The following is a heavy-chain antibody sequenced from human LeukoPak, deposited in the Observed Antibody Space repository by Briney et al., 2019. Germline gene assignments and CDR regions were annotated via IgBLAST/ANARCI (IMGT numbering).Heavy chain of an antibody. J-gene: IGHJ3*02. CDR1: GGSINSYY. D-gene: IGHD3-10*01. CDR2: INHSGNT. V-gene: IGHV4-59*01. CDR3: ARVPITMVRGVIMTGAFDT. Sequence: SETLSLTCTVSGGSINSYYWSWIRQSPGKGLEWIGYINHSGNTDHNPSLKSRVTISVDTSKNQFPLKLSSVTAADTAVYYCARVPITMVRGVIMTGAFDTWGQGTMVTVSS.